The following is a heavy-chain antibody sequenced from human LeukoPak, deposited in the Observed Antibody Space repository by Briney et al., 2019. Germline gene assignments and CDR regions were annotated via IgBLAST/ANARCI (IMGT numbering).Heavy chain of an antibody. V-gene: IGHV4-4*02. CDR1: GGSISSSNW. CDR3: AGTGITMVRGIITH. CDR2: IYYSGST. J-gene: IGHJ4*02. Sequence: PSETLSLTCAVSGGSISSSNWCSWVRQSPVKGLEWIGEIYYSGSTNYNPSLKSRVTISLDKSKNQFSLKLSSVTAADTAVYYCAGTGITMVRGIITHWGQGTLVTVSS. D-gene: IGHD3-10*01.